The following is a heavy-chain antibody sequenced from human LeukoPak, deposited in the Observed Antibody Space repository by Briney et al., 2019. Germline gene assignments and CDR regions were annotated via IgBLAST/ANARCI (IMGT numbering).Heavy chain of an antibody. CDR3: ARTSGRWFDP. D-gene: IGHD1-1*01. Sequence: SQTLSLTCTVSGGSISSGSYYSSWIRQPAGKGLEWIGRIYTSGSTNYNPSLKSRVTVSVDTSKNQFSLKLSSATAADTAVYYCARTSGRWFDPWGQGTLVTVSS. J-gene: IGHJ5*02. V-gene: IGHV4-61*02. CDR1: GGSISSGSYY. CDR2: IYTSGST.